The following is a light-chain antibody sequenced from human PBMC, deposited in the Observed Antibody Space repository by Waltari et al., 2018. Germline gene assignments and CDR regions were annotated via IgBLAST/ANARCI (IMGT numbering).Light chain of an antibody. Sequence: SYVLTQPPSVSVAPGKTARITCGGNNIGSTSVHWYQQQPGQAPVLVVYDDSDRPSGLPERFSGSNSGNTATLTISRVEAGDEAYYYCQVWDSSSGHPYVVFGGGTKLTVL. J-gene: IGLJ2*01. CDR2: DDS. V-gene: IGLV3-21*03. CDR1: NIGSTS. CDR3: QVWDSSSGHPYVV.